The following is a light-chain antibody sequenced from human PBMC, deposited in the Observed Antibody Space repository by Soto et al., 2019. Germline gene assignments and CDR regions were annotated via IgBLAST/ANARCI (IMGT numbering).Light chain of an antibody. CDR1: SSDVGGYNY. V-gene: IGLV2-14*01. CDR2: EVS. Sequence: QSALTQPASVSGSPGQSITISCTGTSSDVGGYNYVSWYQQHPGKAPKLMIYEVSNRPSGVSNRFSGSKSGNTASLTISGLKAEDEADNYCSSYTSSSTPGVFGGGTKLTVL. CDR3: SSYTSSSTPGV. J-gene: IGLJ2*01.